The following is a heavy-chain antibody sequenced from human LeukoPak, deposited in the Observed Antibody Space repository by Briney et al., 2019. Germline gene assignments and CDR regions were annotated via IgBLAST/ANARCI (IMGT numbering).Heavy chain of an antibody. CDR3: AIDEPNYAPYDFDY. Sequence: GGSLRLSCAASRFTFSNAWMNWVRQAPGKGLEWVGCTKSKVDGETTDYAAPVKGRFTISRDDSNSMVYLQMNSLKIEDTAVYYCAIDEPNYAPYDFDYWGQGTLVAVSS. J-gene: IGHJ4*02. D-gene: IGHD4/OR15-4a*01. V-gene: IGHV3-15*01. CDR1: RFTFSNAW. CDR2: TKSKVDGETT.